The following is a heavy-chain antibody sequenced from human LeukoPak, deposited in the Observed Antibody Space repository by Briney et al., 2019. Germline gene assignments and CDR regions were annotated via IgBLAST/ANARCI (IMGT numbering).Heavy chain of an antibody. Sequence: PGRSLRLSCEASGFTFSSYDMHWVRQAPGKGLEWMAVIWYDGSNKYYTDSVKGRFTISRDNPKITLYLQMNSLGAEDTAVYYCARDLGAVTGNFDYWGQGTLVTVSS. V-gene: IGHV3-33*01. D-gene: IGHD6-19*01. CDR2: IWYDGSNK. CDR3: ARDLGAVTGNFDY. CDR1: GFTFSSYD. J-gene: IGHJ4*02.